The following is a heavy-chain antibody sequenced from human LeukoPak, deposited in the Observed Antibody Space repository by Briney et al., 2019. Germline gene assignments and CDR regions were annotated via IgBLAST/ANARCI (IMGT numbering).Heavy chain of an antibody. Sequence: SETLSLTCTVSGGSISSYYWSWIRQPPGKGLEWIGYIYYSGSTNYNPPLKSRVTISVDTSKNQFSLKLSSVTAADTAVYYCARDKQHVAGAFDTWGQGTMVTVSS. V-gene: IGHV4-59*01. J-gene: IGHJ3*02. D-gene: IGHD6-19*01. CDR3: ARDKQHVAGAFDT. CDR2: IYYSGST. CDR1: GGSISSYY.